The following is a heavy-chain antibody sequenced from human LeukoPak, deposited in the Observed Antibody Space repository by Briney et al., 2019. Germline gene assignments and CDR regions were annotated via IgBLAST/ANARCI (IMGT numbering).Heavy chain of an antibody. J-gene: IGHJ4*02. CDR3: ARDFWSGPNGY. Sequence: SVKVSCKASGGTYSSYAISWVRQAPGQGLEWMGRIIPILGIANYAQKFQGRVTITADKSTSTAYMELSSLRSEDTAVYYCARDFWSGPNGYWGQGTLVTVSS. D-gene: IGHD3-3*01. CDR1: GGTYSSYA. V-gene: IGHV1-69*04. CDR2: IIPILGIA.